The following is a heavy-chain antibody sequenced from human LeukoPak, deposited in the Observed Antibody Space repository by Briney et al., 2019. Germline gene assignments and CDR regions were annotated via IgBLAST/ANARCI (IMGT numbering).Heavy chain of an antibody. D-gene: IGHD5/OR15-5a*01. CDR2: IYYSGST. CDR1: GGSISSGGYY. J-gene: IGHJ5*02. Sequence: SETLSLTCTVSGGSISSGGYYWSWIRQHPGKGLEWIGYIYYSGSTYYNPSLKSRVTISVDTPKNQFSLKLSSVTAADTAVYYCARSTRNRLYNWFDPWGQGTLVTVSS. CDR3: ARSTRNRLYNWFDP. V-gene: IGHV4-31*03.